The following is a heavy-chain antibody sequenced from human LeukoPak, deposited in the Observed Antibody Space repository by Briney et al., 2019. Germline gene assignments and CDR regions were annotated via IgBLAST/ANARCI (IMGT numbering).Heavy chain of an antibody. V-gene: IGHV3-74*01. CDR1: GFALSNHW. D-gene: IGHD3-22*01. Sequence: PGGSLRLSCAASGFALSNHWMHWVRQAPGKGLVWVSRXXGDEIWTSSADSVKGRFIISRDNAKDTLYLQMNSLRTEDTAVYYCAREYNSGPKQTDAFDIWGQGTMVTVSS. J-gene: IGHJ3*02. CDR3: AREYNSGPKQTDAFDI. CDR2: XXGDEIWT.